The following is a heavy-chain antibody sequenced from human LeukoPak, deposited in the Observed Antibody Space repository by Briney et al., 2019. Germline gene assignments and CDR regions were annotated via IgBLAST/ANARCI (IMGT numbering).Heavy chain of an antibody. J-gene: IGHJ3*01. CDR3: ARGIFGMVLNAFDL. D-gene: IGHD3-3*01. CDR2: ISYGGST. V-gene: IGHV4-59*01. Sequence: PSEPLSLSCTVAGSSISSYYWTWLRQPPGRVLEWVGNISYGGSTNYNPSLKSRVTISVDTSTNQFSLQLSSVNAADAAVYYCARGIFGMVLNAFDLWGRGTMVTVSS. CDR1: GSSISSYY.